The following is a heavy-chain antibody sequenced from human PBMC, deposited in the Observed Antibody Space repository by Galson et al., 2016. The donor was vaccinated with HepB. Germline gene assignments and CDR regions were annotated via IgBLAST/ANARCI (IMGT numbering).Heavy chain of an antibody. V-gene: IGHV3-15*01. Sequence: SLRLSCAVSGLTFKDAWMSWVRQAPGKGLEWVGRIKSKSDGETTDYAVPVKGRFTISRDDSENTLYLRINSLKTEDTAMYYCTTERRIRLFNWFDSWGQGTLVTISS. J-gene: IGHJ5*01. CDR2: IKSKSDGETT. CDR3: TTERRIRLFNWFDS. CDR1: GLTFKDAW. D-gene: IGHD1-1*01.